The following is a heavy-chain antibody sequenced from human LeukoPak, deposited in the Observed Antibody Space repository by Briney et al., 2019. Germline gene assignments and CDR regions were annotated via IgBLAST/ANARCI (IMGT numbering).Heavy chain of an antibody. CDR2: ISSSGSTI. D-gene: IGHD6-13*01. Sequence: GGPLRLSCAASGFTFSSYEMNWVRQAPGKGLEWVSYISSSGSTIYYADSVKGRFTISRDNAKNSLYLQMNSLRAEDTAVYYCARIAAAGRRGDYWGQGTLVTVSS. V-gene: IGHV3-48*03. J-gene: IGHJ4*02. CDR1: GFTFSSYE. CDR3: ARIAAAGRRGDY.